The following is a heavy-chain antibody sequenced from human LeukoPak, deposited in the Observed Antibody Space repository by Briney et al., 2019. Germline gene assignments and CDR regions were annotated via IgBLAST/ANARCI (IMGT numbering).Heavy chain of an antibody. V-gene: IGHV4-34*01. Sequence: PSETLSLTCAVYGGSFRDHYWNWIPQPSGKGLEWIGEINHSGTTNYNAPLKSRVTISVDPSKNHFSLQLNSMTAADAAVYYCARKVSHYSYGLRAIDYWGEGNQVTDCS. J-gene: IGHJ4*02. CDR2: INHSGTT. D-gene: IGHD5-18*01. CDR1: GGSFRDHY. CDR3: ARKVSHYSYGLRAIDY.